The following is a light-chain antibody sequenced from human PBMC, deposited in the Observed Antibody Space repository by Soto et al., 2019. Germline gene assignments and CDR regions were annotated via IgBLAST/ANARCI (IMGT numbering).Light chain of an antibody. CDR1: SSDVGSYNL. V-gene: IGLV2-23*02. Sequence: QSVLTQPASVSGSPGQSITISCTGTSSDVGSYNLVSWYQLHPGKAPKVMIYEVSKRPSGVPNRFSGSKSGYTASLTISGLQAEDEADYYCCSYAGSSTYVFGTGTKVTVL. J-gene: IGLJ1*01. CDR2: EVS. CDR3: CSYAGSSTYV.